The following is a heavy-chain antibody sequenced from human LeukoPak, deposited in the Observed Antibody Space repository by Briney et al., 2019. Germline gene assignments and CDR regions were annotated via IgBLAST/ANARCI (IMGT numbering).Heavy chain of an antibody. CDR3: ARGLESSAAGTRWFDP. Sequence: SETLSLTCTVSGGSISSSSYYWGWIRQPPGKGLEWIGSIYYSGSTYYNPSLKSRVTISVDTSKNQFSLKLSSVTAADTAVYYCARGLESSAAGTRWFDPWGQGTLVTVSS. CDR2: IYYSGST. J-gene: IGHJ5*02. V-gene: IGHV4-39*07. CDR1: GGSISSSSYY. D-gene: IGHD6-13*01.